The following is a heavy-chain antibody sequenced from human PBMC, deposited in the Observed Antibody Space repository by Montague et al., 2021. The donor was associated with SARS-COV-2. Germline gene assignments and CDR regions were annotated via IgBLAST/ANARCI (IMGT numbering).Heavy chain of an antibody. V-gene: IGHV4-59*08. CDR1: GGSISSYY. CDR3: ARLRRPIYCSGGSCYSYNWFGP. CDR2: IYYSGST. D-gene: IGHD2-15*01. Sequence: SETLSLTCTVSGGSISSYYWSWIRQPPGKGLEWIGYIYYSGSTNYNPSLKSRVTISVDTSKNQFSLKLSSVTAADTAVYYCARLRRPIYCSGGSCYSYNWFGPWGQGTLVTVSS. J-gene: IGHJ5*02.